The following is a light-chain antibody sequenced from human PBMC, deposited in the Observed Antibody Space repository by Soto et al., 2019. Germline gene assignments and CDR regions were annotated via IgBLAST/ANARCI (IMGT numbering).Light chain of an antibody. Sequence: EIVLTQSPATLSLSPGERATLSCRASQSVDSYLVWYQQKPGQAPRLLISGASNRATGIPARFSGSGSGTDFALTISRLEPEDFAVYYCQQYGNSGITFGQGTRLEI. J-gene: IGKJ5*01. CDR3: QQYGNSGIT. CDR1: QSVDSY. V-gene: IGKV3-20*01. CDR2: GAS.